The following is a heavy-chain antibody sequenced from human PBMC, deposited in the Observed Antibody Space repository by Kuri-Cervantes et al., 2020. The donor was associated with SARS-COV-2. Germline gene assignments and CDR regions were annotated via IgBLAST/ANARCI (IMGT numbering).Heavy chain of an antibody. J-gene: IGHJ3*02. V-gene: IGHV4-30-2*05. D-gene: IGHD3-9*01. Sequence: LRLSCAVSGGSISSDGYTWSWIRQPPGKGLEWIGYSYHSGSTYYNPSLKSRVTISVDTSKNQFSLKLSSVTAADTAVYYCARAPFEGDAFDIWGQGTMVTVSS. CDR2: SYHSGST. CDR3: ARAPFEGDAFDI. CDR1: GGSISSDGYT.